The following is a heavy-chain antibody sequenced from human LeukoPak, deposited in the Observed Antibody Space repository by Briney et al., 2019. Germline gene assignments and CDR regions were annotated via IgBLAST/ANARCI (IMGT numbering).Heavy chain of an antibody. CDR2: INPNSGGT. Sequence: ASVKVSCKASGYTFTGYYMHWVRQAPGQGLEWMGWINPNSGGTNYAQKFQGRVTMTRDTSISTAYMELSSLRSEDTAVYYCASCSSTSCLPAVWGKGTTVTVSS. CDR1: GYTFTGYY. CDR3: ASCSSTSCLPAV. V-gene: IGHV1-2*02. D-gene: IGHD2-2*01. J-gene: IGHJ6*04.